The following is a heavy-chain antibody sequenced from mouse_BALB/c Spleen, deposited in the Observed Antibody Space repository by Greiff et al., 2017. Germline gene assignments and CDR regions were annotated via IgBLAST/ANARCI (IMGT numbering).Heavy chain of an antibody. V-gene: IGHV5-9-3*01. CDR1: GFTFSSYA. Sequence: DVKLVESGGGLVKPGGSLKLSCAASGFTFSSYAMSWVRQTPEKRLEWVATISSGGSYTYYPDSVKGRFTISRDNAKNTLYLQMSSLRSEDTAMYYCARTTVVYFDYWGQGTTLTVSS. D-gene: IGHD1-1*01. J-gene: IGHJ2*01. CDR2: ISSGGSYT. CDR3: ARTTVVYFDY.